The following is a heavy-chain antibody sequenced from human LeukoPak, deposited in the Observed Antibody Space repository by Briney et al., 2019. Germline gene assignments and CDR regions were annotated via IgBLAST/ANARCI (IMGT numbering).Heavy chain of an antibody. CDR2: INHSGST. Sequence: SETLSLTCAVSDGSFSGYYWSWVRRPPGKGLEWIGEINHSGSTNYNPSLKSRVTIAVDKSKSQFSVKLSSVTAADTAVYYCARGELWFGFYGMDVWGQGTTVTVSS. J-gene: IGHJ6*02. CDR3: ARGELWFGFYGMDV. V-gene: IGHV4-34*01. D-gene: IGHD3-10*01. CDR1: DGSFSGYY.